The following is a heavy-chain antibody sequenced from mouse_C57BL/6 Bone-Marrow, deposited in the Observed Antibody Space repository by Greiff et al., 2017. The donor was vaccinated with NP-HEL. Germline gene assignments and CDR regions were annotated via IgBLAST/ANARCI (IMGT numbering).Heavy chain of an antibody. Sequence: EVKLVESGGGLVQPGGSLSLSCAASGFTFTDYYMSWVRQPPGKALEWLGFIRNKANGYTTEYSASVKGRFTISRDNSQSILYLQMNALRAEDSATYYCARCDGFFDYWGQGTTLTVSS. CDR3: ARCDGFFDY. CDR2: IRNKANGYTT. V-gene: IGHV7-3*01. CDR1: GFTFTDYY. J-gene: IGHJ2*01. D-gene: IGHD2-3*01.